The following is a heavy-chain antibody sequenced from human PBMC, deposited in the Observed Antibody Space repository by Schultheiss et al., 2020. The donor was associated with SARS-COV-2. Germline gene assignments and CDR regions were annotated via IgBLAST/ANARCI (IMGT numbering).Heavy chain of an antibody. J-gene: IGHJ6*03. CDR2: IYSGGST. CDR3: ARDPSSSWSYYYYYMDV. V-gene: IGHV3-66*01. D-gene: IGHD6-13*01. CDR1: GFTVSSNY. Sequence: GGSLRLSCAVSGFTVSSNYMSWVRQAPGKGLEWVSGIYSGGSTYYADSVKGRFTISRDNSKNTLYLQMNSLRAEDTAVYYCARDPSSSWSYYYYYMDVWGKGTTVTVSS.